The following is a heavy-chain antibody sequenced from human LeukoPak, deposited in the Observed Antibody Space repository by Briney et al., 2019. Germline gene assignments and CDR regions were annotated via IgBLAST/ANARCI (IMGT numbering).Heavy chain of an antibody. V-gene: IGHV3-23*01. CDR2: ISGSGGRT. J-gene: IGHJ4*02. CDR3: ASERSGSYYNGNDY. Sequence: PGGSLRLSCAASGFTFSSYAMSWVRQAPGKGLEWVSVISGSGGRTYYADSVTGRFTISRDNSKNTLYLQMNSLRAEDTAVYYCASERSGSYYNGNDYWGQGTLVTVSS. CDR1: GFTFSSYA. D-gene: IGHD3-10*01.